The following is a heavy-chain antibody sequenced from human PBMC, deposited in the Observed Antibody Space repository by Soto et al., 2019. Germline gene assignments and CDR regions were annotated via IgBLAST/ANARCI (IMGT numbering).Heavy chain of an antibody. V-gene: IGHV1-8*01. D-gene: IGHD1-26*01. CDR1: GSTFTSYD. Sequence: ASVKVSCKASGSTFTSYDINWVRQATGQGLEWMGWMNPNSGNTGYAQKFQGRVTMTRNTSISTAYMELSSLRSEDTAVYYCARSCSYYLVYYYYGMDVWGQGTTVTVSS. J-gene: IGHJ6*02. CDR3: ARSCSYYLVYYYYGMDV. CDR2: MNPNSGNT.